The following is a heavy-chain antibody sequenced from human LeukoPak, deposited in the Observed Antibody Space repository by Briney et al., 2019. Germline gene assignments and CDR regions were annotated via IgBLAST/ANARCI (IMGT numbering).Heavy chain of an antibody. J-gene: IGHJ4*02. Sequence: SETLSLTCTVSPDSTTSNFWSWVRQPPGKGLEWIGEIHRRGSTNYNPSLQSRVTISIDRSKNQIALELSSVTAADTAVYYCAREIVGGFNPGAYWGQGTLVTVSS. D-gene: IGHD1-14*01. CDR1: PDSTTSNF. V-gene: IGHV4-4*02. CDR3: AREIVGGFNPGAY. CDR2: IHRRGST.